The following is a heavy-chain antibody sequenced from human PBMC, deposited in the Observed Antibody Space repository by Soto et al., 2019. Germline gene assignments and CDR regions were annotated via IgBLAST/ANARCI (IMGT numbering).Heavy chain of an antibody. Sequence: GGSLRLSCTTSGFIFSDYGMNWVRQAPGKGLEWVSGITKTGRSTFLADSVKGRFNISRDKLKKTVYLEMNSLRLDDTALYSCTKDGDGYDFAFDSWGQGTMVTVSS. CDR3: TKDGDGYDFAFDS. CDR1: GFIFSDYG. D-gene: IGHD5-12*01. CDR2: ITKTGRST. V-gene: IGHV3-23*01. J-gene: IGHJ3*02.